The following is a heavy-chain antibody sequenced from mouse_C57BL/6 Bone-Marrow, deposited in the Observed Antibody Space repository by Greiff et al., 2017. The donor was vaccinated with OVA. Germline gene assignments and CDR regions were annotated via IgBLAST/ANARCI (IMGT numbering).Heavy chain of an antibody. D-gene: IGHD2-4*01. CDR3: ARHDYVGGYAMDY. V-gene: IGHV2-6-1*01. J-gene: IGHJ4*01. CDR1: GFSLTSYG. CDR2: IWSDGST. Sequence: VKLVESGPGLVAPSQSLSITCTVSGFSLTSYGVHWVRQPPGKGLEWLVVIWSDGSTTYNSALKSRLSISKDNSKNQVFLKMNSLQTDDTAMYYCARHDYVGGYAMDYWGQGTSVTVSS.